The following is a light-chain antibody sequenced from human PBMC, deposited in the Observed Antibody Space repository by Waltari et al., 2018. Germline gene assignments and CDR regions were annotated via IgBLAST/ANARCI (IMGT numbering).Light chain of an antibody. Sequence: YQVDHGSAPTLLIYQKNQQPPGVPARVSGAKSGTSASLAISALRSEDEADYYCAAWDDSLSAVPFGGGTKVTVL. CDR2: QKN. V-gene: IGLV1-47*01. CDR3: AAWDDSLSAVP. J-gene: IGLJ2*01.